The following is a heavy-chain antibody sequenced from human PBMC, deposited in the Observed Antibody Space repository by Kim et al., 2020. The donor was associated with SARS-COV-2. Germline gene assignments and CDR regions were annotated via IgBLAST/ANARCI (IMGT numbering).Heavy chain of an antibody. Sequence: KLQGRVTMTKDTSTSTAYMELRSLRSDDTAVYYCARDPSPTLLEPRHFDYWGQGTLVTVSS. J-gene: IGHJ4*02. D-gene: IGHD2-15*01. V-gene: IGHV1-18*01. CDR3: ARDPSPTLLEPRHFDY.